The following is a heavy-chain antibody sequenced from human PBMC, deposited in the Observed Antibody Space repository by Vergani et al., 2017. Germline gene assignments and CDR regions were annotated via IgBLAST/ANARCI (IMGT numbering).Heavy chain of an antibody. J-gene: IGHJ3*02. CDR2: IRSKANSYAT. V-gene: IGHV3-73*01. Sequence: EVQLVESGGGLVQPGGSLKLSCAASGFTFSGSAMHWVRQASGKGLEWVGRIRSKANSYATAYAASVKGRFTISRDDSKNTAYLQMNSLRAEDTAVYYCARVGDSSGDAFDIWGQGTMVTVSS. CDR3: ARVGDSSGDAFDI. D-gene: IGHD3-22*01. CDR1: GFTFSGSA.